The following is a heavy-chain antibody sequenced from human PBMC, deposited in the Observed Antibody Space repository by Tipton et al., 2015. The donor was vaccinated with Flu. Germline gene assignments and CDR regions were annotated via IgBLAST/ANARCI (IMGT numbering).Heavy chain of an antibody. CDR2: IYSAGST. CDR3: ARAMTAVYYYGMDV. J-gene: IGHJ6*02. CDR1: GITVSSNS. Sequence: VQLVQSGGGLIQPGGSLRLSCAASGITVSSNSMIWVRQAPGKGLEWVSLIYSAGSTFYADSVKGRFTISRDNSKNILYLQLNSLRADDTAVYYWARAMTAVYYYGMDVWGQGTTVTVSS. D-gene: IGHD4-11*01. V-gene: IGHV3-53*01.